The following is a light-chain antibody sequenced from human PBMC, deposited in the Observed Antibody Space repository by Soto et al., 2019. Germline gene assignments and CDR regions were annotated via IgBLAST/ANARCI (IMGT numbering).Light chain of an antibody. CDR1: SGHNNYA. V-gene: IGLV4-69*01. CDR3: QTWDTGIRV. Sequence: QPVLTQSPSASASLGASVKLTCTLSSGHNNYAIAWHQQQPEKGPRYLMKVNSDGSHTKGDGIPDRFSGSSSGAERYLIISSLQSEDEADYHCQTWDTGIRVFGGGTKVTVL. CDR2: VNSDGSH. J-gene: IGLJ2*01.